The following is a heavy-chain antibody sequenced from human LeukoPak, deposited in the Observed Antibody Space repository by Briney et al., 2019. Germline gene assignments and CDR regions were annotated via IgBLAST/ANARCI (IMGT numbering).Heavy chain of an antibody. J-gene: IGHJ4*02. V-gene: IGHV5-51*01. Sequence: GESLKISCKGSGYSFTSYWIGWVRQMPGKGLEWMGIIYPGDSDTRYSPSFQGQVTISADKSISTAYLQWSSLRASDTAMYYCARRIEPGYYGSGSYYKHWGQGTLVTVSS. CDR3: ARRIEPGYYGSGSYYKH. D-gene: IGHD3-10*01. CDR2: IYPGDSDT. CDR1: GYSFTSYW.